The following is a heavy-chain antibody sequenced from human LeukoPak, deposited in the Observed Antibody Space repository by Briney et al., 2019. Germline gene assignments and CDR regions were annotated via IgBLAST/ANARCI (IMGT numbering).Heavy chain of an antibody. CDR2: ISSSSSYI. Sequence: PGGSLRLSCAASGFTFSSYSMNWVRQAPGKGLEWVSSISSSSSYIYYADSVKGRFTISRDNDKNSLYLQMNSLRAEDTAVYYCARLGSGSYYLDYWGQGTLVTVSS. CDR1: GFTFSSYS. CDR3: ARLGSGSYYLDY. J-gene: IGHJ4*02. V-gene: IGHV3-21*01. D-gene: IGHD1-26*01.